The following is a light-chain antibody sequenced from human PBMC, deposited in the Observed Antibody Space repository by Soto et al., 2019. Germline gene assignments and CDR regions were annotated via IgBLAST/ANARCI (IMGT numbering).Light chain of an antibody. V-gene: IGLV8-61*01. CDR2: STN. J-gene: IGLJ2*01. Sequence: QTVVTQEPSFSVSPGRTVTLTCGLSSGSVSTGHYPSWYQQTPGQAPRTLIYSTNTRSSGVPDRFSGSILGNKAALTITGAQADDESDYYCVLYMGGGISVFGGGTKLTVL. CDR3: VLYMGGGISV. CDR1: SGSVSTGHY.